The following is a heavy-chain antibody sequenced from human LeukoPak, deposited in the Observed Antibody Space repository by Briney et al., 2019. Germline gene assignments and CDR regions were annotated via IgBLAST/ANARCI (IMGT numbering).Heavy chain of an antibody. CDR2: IYYGGST. Sequence: SETLSLTCTVSGGSISSYYWSWIRQPPGKGLEWIGYIYYGGSTNYNPSLKSRVTISVDTSKNQFSLKLSSVTAADTAVYYCARDGGYYYNWFDPWGQGTLVTVSS. CDR3: ARDGGYYYNWFDP. CDR1: GGSISSYY. D-gene: IGHD3-10*01. J-gene: IGHJ5*02. V-gene: IGHV4-59*01.